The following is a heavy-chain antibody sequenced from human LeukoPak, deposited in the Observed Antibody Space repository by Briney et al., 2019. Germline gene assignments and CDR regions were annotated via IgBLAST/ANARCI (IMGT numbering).Heavy chain of an antibody. J-gene: IGHJ4*02. D-gene: IGHD3-9*01. CDR3: AKVPWTKTTYYDILTGPRSPYYFDY. CDR1: GFTFSSYA. Sequence: GGSLRLSCAASGFTFSSYAMSWVRQAPGKGLEWVSAISGSGGSTYYADSVKGRFTISRDNSKNTLYLQMNSLRAEDTAVYYCAKVPWTKTTYYDILTGPRSPYYFDYWGQGILVTVSS. V-gene: IGHV3-23*01. CDR2: ISGSGGST.